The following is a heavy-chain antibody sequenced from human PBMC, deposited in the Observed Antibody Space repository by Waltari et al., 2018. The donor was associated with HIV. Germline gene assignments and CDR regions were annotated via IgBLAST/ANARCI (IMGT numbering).Heavy chain of an antibody. V-gene: IGHV4-59*01. CDR1: GGSMTTNY. CDR2: VYSSENI. Sequence: QVQLQESGPGLVKPSATLSLTCNVSGGSMTTNYWSWIRQSPGKGLEWIGYVYSSENINYNPSLKSRVTIVVDTSKNQFSLKLRSVTAADTAVYYCARAPVHLRGYFYYGMDVWGQGTTVTVSS. J-gene: IGHJ6*02. CDR3: ARAPVHLRGYFYYGMDV. D-gene: IGHD3-3*01.